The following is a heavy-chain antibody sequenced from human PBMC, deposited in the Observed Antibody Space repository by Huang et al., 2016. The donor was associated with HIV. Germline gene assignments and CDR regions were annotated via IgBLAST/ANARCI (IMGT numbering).Heavy chain of an antibody. CDR1: GGSFISRNYY. Sequence: QLQLQESGPGLVKPSQNLSLTCTVFGGSFISRNYYWAWIRQTPGKGLEGIGSIHHSGTAYYNRSLKSRVSMIVDKSKNQFSLEVTSATAADSAIYYCARQGGDCTSISCYLSWFDPWGQGTLVTVSS. V-gene: IGHV4-39*01. CDR2: IHHSGTA. D-gene: IGHD2-2*01. CDR3: ARQGGDCTSISCYLSWFDP. J-gene: IGHJ5*02.